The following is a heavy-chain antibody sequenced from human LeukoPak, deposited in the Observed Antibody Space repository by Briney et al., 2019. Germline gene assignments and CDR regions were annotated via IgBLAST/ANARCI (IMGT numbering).Heavy chain of an antibody. D-gene: IGHD6-13*01. Sequence: GGSLRLSCAASGFTFSDYNMRWIRQAPGKGLEWVAFIQYNGTNKDYADSVKGRFTISRDNAKNSLYLQMNSLRAEDTAVYYCAKDRAPITAAGDYWGQGTLVTVSS. CDR2: IQYNGTNK. CDR1: GFTFSDYN. CDR3: AKDRAPITAAGDY. V-gene: IGHV3-11*01. J-gene: IGHJ4*02.